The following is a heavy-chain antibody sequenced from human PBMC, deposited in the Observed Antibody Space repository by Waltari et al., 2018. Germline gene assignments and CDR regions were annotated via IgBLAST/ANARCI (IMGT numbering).Heavy chain of an antibody. V-gene: IGHV7-4-1*02. J-gene: IGHJ5*02. Sequence: QVQLVQSGSELKKPGASVKVSFKASGSSFPNYAINLIRQAPGKGLELMGWINTNTRNPVYVQGFTGRFVFSLDTSVNTAYLQINSLKAEDTAVYFCAREVVPPARVVVNWFDPWGQGTLVTVSS. CDR3: AREVVPPARVVVNWFDP. D-gene: IGHD2-2*01. CDR1: GSSFPNYA. CDR2: INTNTRNP.